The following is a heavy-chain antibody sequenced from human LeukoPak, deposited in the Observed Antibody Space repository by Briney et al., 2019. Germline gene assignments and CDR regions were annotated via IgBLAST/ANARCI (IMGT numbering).Heavy chain of an antibody. Sequence: GGSVRHSCAASGFTFDDYAMHWVRQAPGKGLEWVSGISWNSGSIGYADSVKGRFTTSRDNAKNSLYLQMHSLRAEDTALYYCAKDMRYDSSGYWRTPFFDYWGQGTLVTVSS. CDR1: GFTFDDYA. CDR2: ISWNSGSI. CDR3: AKDMRYDSSGYWRTPFFDY. V-gene: IGHV3-9*01. D-gene: IGHD3-22*01. J-gene: IGHJ4*02.